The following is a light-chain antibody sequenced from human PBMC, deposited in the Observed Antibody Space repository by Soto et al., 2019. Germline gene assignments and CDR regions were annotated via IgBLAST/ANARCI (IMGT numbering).Light chain of an antibody. CDR1: QSVLYSSNNKNY. Sequence: DIVMTQSPDSLAVSLGERATINCKSSQSVLYSSNNKNYLAWYQQKPGQPPQLLIYWASTRESGVPDRFSGSGSGTDFTLTISSLQAEDVGIYYCQQYYNTPLTFGGGTKVEIK. CDR2: WAS. J-gene: IGKJ4*01. CDR3: QQYYNTPLT. V-gene: IGKV4-1*01.